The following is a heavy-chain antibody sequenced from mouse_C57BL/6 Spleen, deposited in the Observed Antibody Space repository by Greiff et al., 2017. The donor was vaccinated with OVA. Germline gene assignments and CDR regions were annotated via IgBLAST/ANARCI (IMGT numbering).Heavy chain of an antibody. CDR2: INPASGGT. J-gene: IGHJ1*03. V-gene: IGHV1-54*01. CDR3: ARDNYYGSSDGYFDV. CDR1: GYAFTNYL. Sequence: QVQLQQSGAELVRPGTSVKVSCKASGYAFTNYLIEWVKQRPGQGLEWIGVINPASGGTNYTEKFKGKATLTADKSSSTAYMQLSSLTSEDSAVYFCARDNYYGSSDGYFDVWGKGTTVTVSS. D-gene: IGHD1-1*01.